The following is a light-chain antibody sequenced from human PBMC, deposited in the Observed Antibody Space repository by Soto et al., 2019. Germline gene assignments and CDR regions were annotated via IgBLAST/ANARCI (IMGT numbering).Light chain of an antibody. V-gene: IGKV1-5*03. Sequence: DIQMTQSPSTLSASVGDRVTITCRASQSVSPWLAWYQQKPGRAPNLLIYRASNVETGVPSRFSGSGSGTEFTLTISSLQPDDFATYYCHQYNNYPHTFGQGTKLES. J-gene: IGKJ2*01. CDR3: HQYNNYPHT. CDR2: RAS. CDR1: QSVSPW.